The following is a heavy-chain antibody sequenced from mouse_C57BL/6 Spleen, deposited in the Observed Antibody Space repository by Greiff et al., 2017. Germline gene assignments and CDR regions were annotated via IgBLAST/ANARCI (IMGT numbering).Heavy chain of an antibody. J-gene: IGHJ4*01. CDR2: IDPGTGGT. Sequence: QVHVKQSGAELVRPGASVTLSCKASGYTFTDYEMHWVKQTPVHGLEWIGAIDPGTGGTAYNQKFKGKAILTADKSSSTAYMELRSLTSEDSAVYYCTRERGTGTRYAMDYWGQGTSVTVSS. V-gene: IGHV1-15*01. CDR1: GYTFTDYE. CDR3: TRERGTGTRYAMDY. D-gene: IGHD4-1*01.